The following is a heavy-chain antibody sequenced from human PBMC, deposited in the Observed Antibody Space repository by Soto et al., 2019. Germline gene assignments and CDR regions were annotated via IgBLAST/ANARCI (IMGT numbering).Heavy chain of an antibody. J-gene: IGHJ4*02. CDR3: ARAAQGSGYYFDY. CDR2: IYYSGST. V-gene: IGHV4-31*03. D-gene: IGHD3-22*01. CDR1: GGSISSGGYY. Sequence: SETLSLTCTVSGGSISSGGYYWGWIRQHPGKGLEWIGYIYYSGSTYYNPSLKSRVTISVDTSKNQFSLKLSSVTAADTAVYYCARAAQGSGYYFDYWGQGTLVTVSS.